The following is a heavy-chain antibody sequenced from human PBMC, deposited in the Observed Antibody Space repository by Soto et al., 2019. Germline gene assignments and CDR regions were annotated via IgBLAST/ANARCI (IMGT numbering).Heavy chain of an antibody. V-gene: IGHV4-31*03. D-gene: IGHD2-15*01. J-gene: IGHJ6*02. CDR1: GGSTSSGGYY. Sequence: TLSLTCTVSGGSTSSGGYYWSWIRQHPGKGLEWIGYIYYSGSTYYNPSLKSRVTISVDTSKNQFSLKLSSVTAADTAVYYCARELASMVAASVGGMDVWGQGTTVTVSS. CDR2: IYYSGST. CDR3: ARELASMVAASVGGMDV.